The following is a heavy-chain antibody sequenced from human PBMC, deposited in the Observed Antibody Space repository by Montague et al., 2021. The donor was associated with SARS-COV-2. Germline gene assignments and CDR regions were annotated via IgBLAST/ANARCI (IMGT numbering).Heavy chain of an antibody. CDR1: GSSITSGCN. V-gene: IGHV4-38-2*02. J-gene: IGHJ4*02. CDR3: ARENSSYDLWSGTPPGVSFD. D-gene: IGHD3-3*01. CDR2: IYHTGSS. Sequence: SETLSLTCTVSGSSITSGCNWGWFRQPPGKGLEWIGRIYHTGSSYYNPSLESRVTISVDTSKNQFSLRLNSATAADTAVYYCARENSSYDLWSGTPPGVSFDWGQGTLVTVSS.